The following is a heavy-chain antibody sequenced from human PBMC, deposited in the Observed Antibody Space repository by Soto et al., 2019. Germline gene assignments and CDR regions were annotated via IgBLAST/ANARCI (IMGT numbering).Heavy chain of an antibody. CDR3: SRVGCSNSKCYTRGMDV. D-gene: IGHD2-2*01. J-gene: IGHJ6*02. CDR2: IYSDGTT. Sequence: SETLSLTCTVSGGSISGYYWSWVRQPAGKGLEWVGRIYSDGTTNYSPSLKSRVTKSLDTSKDQFSLHLNSVTAADTTVYYCSRVGCSNSKCYTRGMDVWGQGTTVTVSS. CDR1: GGSISGYY. V-gene: IGHV4-4*07.